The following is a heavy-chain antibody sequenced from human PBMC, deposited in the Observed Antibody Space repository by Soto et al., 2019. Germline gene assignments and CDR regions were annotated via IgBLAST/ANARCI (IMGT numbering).Heavy chain of an antibody. V-gene: IGHV3-30-3*01. Sequence: GESLRLSCAASGFTFSSYAMHWVRQAPGKGLEWVAVISYDGSNKYYADSVKGRFTTSRDNSKNTLYLQMNSLRAEDTAVYYCEGELRGRSTSCYFCYYGMDEWGQGTPVPVS. CDR3: EGELRGRSTSCYFCYYGMDE. CDR1: GFTFSSYA. J-gene: IGHJ6*02. D-gene: IGHD2-2*01. CDR2: ISYDGSNK.